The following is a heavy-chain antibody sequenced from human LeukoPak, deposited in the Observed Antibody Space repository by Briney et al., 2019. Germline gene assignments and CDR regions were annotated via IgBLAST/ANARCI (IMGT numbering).Heavy chain of an antibody. CDR3: ERVNPYDSSGYYQEANFDY. V-gene: IGHV3-23*01. J-gene: IGHJ4*02. CDR1: GFTFSSYA. Sequence: GGSLRLSCAAFGFTFSSYAMSWVRQAPGKGLERVSAISGSGGSTYYADSVKGRFTISRDNSKNTLYLQMNSLRAEDTAVYYCERVNPYDSSGYYQEANFDYWGQGTLVTVSS. CDR2: ISGSGGST. D-gene: IGHD3-22*01.